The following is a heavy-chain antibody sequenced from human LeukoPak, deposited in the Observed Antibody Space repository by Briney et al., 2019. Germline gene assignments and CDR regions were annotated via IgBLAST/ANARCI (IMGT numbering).Heavy chain of an antibody. CDR3: ARGTGGSFDY. CDR1: GFTFGSYAM. V-gene: IGHV4-4*02. Sequence: PGGSLRLSCAASGFTFGSYAMSWVRQPPGKGLEWIGEIYHSGSTNYNPSLKSRVTISVDKSKNQFSLKLSSVTAADTAVYYCARGTGGSFDYWGQGTLVTVSS. J-gene: IGHJ4*02. D-gene: IGHD2-8*02. CDR2: IYHSGST.